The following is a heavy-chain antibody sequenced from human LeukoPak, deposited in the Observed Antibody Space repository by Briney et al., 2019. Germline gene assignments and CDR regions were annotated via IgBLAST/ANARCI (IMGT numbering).Heavy chain of an antibody. J-gene: IGHJ4*02. D-gene: IGHD2-15*01. Sequence: GGSLRLSCAASGFTFSSYEMNWVRQAPGKGLEWVAVIWYDGTNTYYADSVKGRFTISRDNSKNTLYLQMNSLRAEDTAVYYCTTDLGCSGGSCYSFWGQGTLVTVSS. CDR1: GFTFSSYE. CDR2: IWYDGTNT. CDR3: TTDLGCSGGSCYSF. V-gene: IGHV3-33*08.